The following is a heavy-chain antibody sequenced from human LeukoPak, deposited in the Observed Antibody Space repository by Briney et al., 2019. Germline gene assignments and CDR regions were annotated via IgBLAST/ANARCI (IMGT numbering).Heavy chain of an antibody. CDR2: IKQDGSEK. CDR1: GFTFSSYW. CDR3: ARDRVVFYDFWSGPPPGYMDV. J-gene: IGHJ6*03. Sequence: GGSLRLSCAASGFTFSSYWMSWVRQAPGKGLEWVANIKQDGSEKYYVDSVKGRFTISRDNAKNSLYLQMNSLRAEDTAVYYCARDRVVFYDFWSGPPPGYMDVWGKGTTVTVSS. D-gene: IGHD3-3*01. V-gene: IGHV3-7*01.